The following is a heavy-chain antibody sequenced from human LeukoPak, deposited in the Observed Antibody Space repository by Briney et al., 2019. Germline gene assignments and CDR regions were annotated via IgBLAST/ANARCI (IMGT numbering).Heavy chain of an antibody. CDR2: TRDDGSKN. J-gene: IGHJ4*02. D-gene: IGHD2-15*01. V-gene: IGHV3-30*02. CDR1: GFKFRNYG. Sequence: GGSLTLSCAASGFKFRNYGMPWVRQAPGKGLEWVAYTRDDGSKNWYGDSVKGRFTISRDNSKSTLYLQMNSLRGEDTAVYYCANGDCRGGRCSSGAYWGQGTLVTVSS. CDR3: ANGDCRGGRCSSGAY.